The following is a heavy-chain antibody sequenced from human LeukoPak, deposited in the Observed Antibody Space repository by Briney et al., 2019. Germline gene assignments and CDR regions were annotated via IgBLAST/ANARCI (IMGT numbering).Heavy chain of an antibody. J-gene: IGHJ5*02. CDR1: GESFRAYY. CDR3: ARGDYGNQRSNNWFDP. V-gene: IGHV4-34*01. D-gene: IGHD4-11*01. Sequence: SETLSLTCAVYGESFRAYYWTWLRQPPGKGLEWIGEISHSGNINYNPSLKSRVTMSVDTSKNQFSLRLSSVTAADTAVYYCARGDYGNQRSNNWFDPRGQGTLVTVSS. CDR2: ISHSGNI.